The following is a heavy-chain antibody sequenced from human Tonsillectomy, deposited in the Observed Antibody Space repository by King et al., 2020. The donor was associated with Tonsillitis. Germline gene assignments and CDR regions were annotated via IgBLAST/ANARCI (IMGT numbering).Heavy chain of an antibody. V-gene: IGHV3-33*01. CDR1: GFTFSSYG. D-gene: IGHD3-22*01. Sequence: VQLVESGGGVVQPGRSLRLSCAASGFTFSSYGMHWVRQAPGKGLEWVAVIWYDGSNKYYADSVKGRLPISRDNSKNTLYLQMNSLRAEDTAVYYCARGTYDSSGYYLGSLDYWGQGTLVTVSS. CDR3: ARGTYDSSGYYLGSLDY. CDR2: IWYDGSNK. J-gene: IGHJ4*02.